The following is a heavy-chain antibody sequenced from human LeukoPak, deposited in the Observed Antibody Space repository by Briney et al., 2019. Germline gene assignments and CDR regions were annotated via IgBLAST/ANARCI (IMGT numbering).Heavy chain of an antibody. J-gene: IGHJ4*02. CDR2: INHSGST. Sequence: SETLSLTCTVSAGSISNYYWSWIRQPPGKGLEWIGEINHSGSTNYNPSLKSRVTISVDTSKNQFPLKLSSVTAADTAVYYCARPSNYYGSGSYSYWGQGTLVTVSS. D-gene: IGHD3-10*01. CDR3: ARPSNYYGSGSYSY. V-gene: IGHV4-34*01. CDR1: AGSISNYY.